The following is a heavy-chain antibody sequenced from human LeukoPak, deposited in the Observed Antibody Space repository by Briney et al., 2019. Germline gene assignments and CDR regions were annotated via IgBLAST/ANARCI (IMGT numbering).Heavy chain of an antibody. CDR3: ARGNDPDY. CDR2: INAGNGSP. Sequence: XVRRAPXXRLEWMGWINAGNGSPKYSQNFQGRVTITRDTSASIAYMELSSLRSEDTAVYYCARGNDPDYWGQGTLVTVSS. D-gene: IGHD3-10*01. J-gene: IGHJ4*02. V-gene: IGHV1-3*01.